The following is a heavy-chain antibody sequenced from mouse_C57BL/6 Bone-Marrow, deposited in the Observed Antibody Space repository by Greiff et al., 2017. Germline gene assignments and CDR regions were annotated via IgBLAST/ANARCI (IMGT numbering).Heavy chain of an antibody. Sequence: VQLQQSGAELARPGASVKMSCKASGYTFTSYTMHWVKQRPGQGLEWIGYINPSSGYTKYNQKFKDKATLTADKSSITAYMQLSSLTSEDSAVYYCASLYGLDYWGQGTTLTVSS. J-gene: IGHJ2*01. D-gene: IGHD1-1*01. CDR1: GYTFTSYT. CDR2: INPSSGYT. CDR3: ASLYGLDY. V-gene: IGHV1-4*01.